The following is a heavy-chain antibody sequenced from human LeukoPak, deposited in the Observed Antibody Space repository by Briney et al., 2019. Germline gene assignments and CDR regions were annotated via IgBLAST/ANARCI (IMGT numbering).Heavy chain of an antibody. J-gene: IGHJ6*02. CDR1: GYTFTSYY. V-gene: IGHV1-46*01. Sequence: GASVKVSCKASGYTFTSYYMHWVRQAPGQGLEWMGIINPSGGSTSYAQKFQGRVTMTRDTSTSTVYMELSSLRSEDTAVYYCAREDCSGGSCSTYYYYYYGMDVWGQGTTVTVSS. CDR3: AREDCSGGSCSTYYYYYYGMDV. D-gene: IGHD2-15*01. CDR2: INPSGGST.